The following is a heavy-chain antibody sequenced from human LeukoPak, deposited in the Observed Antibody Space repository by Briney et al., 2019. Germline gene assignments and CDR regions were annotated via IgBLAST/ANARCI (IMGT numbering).Heavy chain of an antibody. CDR3: ARATINHINYYCYLDV. V-gene: IGHV4-59*01. CDR2: IYYSGST. D-gene: IGHD5-24*01. Sequence: NPSETLSLTCTVSAGSINSYYWSWIRQPPGKGLEWIGYIYYSGSTSYNSSLKSRVTISIDTSKNQFSLKLSSVTAADTAVYYCARATINHINYYCYLDVWGKGTTVTVSS. J-gene: IGHJ6*03. CDR1: AGSINSYY.